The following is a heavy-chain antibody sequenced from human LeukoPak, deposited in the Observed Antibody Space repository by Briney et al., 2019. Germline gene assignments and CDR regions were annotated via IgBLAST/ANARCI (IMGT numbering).Heavy chain of an antibody. CDR3: ARGHYYGSGSYYYGMDV. D-gene: IGHD3-10*01. CDR1: GYTFTSFD. CDR2: MNPNSGNT. Sequence: ASVKVSCKASGYTFTSFDINWVRQATGQGLEWMGWMNPNSGNTGYAQKFQGRVTITRNTSISTAYMELSSLRSEDTAVYYCARGHYYGSGSYYYGMDVWGQGTTVTVSS. V-gene: IGHV1-8*03. J-gene: IGHJ6*02.